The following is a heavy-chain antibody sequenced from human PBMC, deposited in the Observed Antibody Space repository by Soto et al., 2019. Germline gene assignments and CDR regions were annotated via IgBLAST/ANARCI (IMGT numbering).Heavy chain of an antibody. CDR2: IIPIPGTA. V-gene: IGHV1-69*01. CDR3: SRSQGSSTSLEIYYYYYYGLDL. D-gene: IGHD2-2*01. Sequence: QVQLVQSGAEVKKPGSSVKVSCKASGGTFGSYAISWVRQVPGQGLEWMGGIIPIPGTANYAQKFQGRVTIAADESTSTAYMDLSRLSSEETPVYDCSRSQGSSTSLEIYYYYYYGLDLWGQGTTVTVSS. J-gene: IGHJ6*02. CDR1: GGTFGSYA.